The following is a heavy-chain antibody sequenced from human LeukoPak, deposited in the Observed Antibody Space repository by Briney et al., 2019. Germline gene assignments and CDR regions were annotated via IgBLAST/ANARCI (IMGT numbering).Heavy chain of an antibody. CDR2: INSGGDTI. Sequence: GGSLRLSCTASGFSFSDNFMGWLRQAPGKGLDWVSYINSGGDTIHYSGAVKGRFSISRDNSKRLLYLQMSRLRIDDTALYYCARGGSGWTFNHWGQGTLVSVSS. V-gene: IGHV3-11*01. J-gene: IGHJ4*02. CDR3: ARGGSGWTFNH. CDR1: GFSFSDNF. D-gene: IGHD2/OR15-2a*01.